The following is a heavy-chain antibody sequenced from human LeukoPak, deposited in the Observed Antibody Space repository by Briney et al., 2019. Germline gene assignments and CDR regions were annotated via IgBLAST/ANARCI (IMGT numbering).Heavy chain of an antibody. V-gene: IGHV3-13*01. Sequence: PGGSLRLSCAASGFTFSSYDMHWVRQATGKGLEWVSAIGTAGDTYYPGSVKGRFTISRENAKNSLYLQMNSLRAGDTAVYYCARGAQGYGMDVWGQGTTVTVSS. CDR1: GFTFSSYD. CDR3: ARGAQGYGMDV. J-gene: IGHJ6*02. CDR2: IGTAGDT.